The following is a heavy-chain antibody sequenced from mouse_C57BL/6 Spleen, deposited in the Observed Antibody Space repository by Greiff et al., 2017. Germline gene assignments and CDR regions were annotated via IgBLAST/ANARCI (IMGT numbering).Heavy chain of an antibody. D-gene: IGHD2-5*01. CDR2: IHPNSGST. CDR3: ARRYSNYDYYAMDY. Sequence: VQLQQSGAELVKPGASVTLSCKASGYTFTSYWMHWVKQRPGQGLEWIGMIHPNSGSTNYNEKFKSKATLTVDKSSSTAYMQLSSLTSEDSAVYYCARRYSNYDYYAMDYWGQGTSVTVSS. CDR1: GYTFTSYW. V-gene: IGHV1-64*01. J-gene: IGHJ4*01.